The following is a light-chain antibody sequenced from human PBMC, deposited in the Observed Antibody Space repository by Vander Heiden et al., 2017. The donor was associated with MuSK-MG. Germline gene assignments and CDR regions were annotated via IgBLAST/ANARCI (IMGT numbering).Light chain of an antibody. CDR2: DVS. CDR3: SSYTSSSTPHVV. CDR1: SSDVGGYNY. V-gene: IGLV2-14*03. Sequence: QSALTQPASLSGSPGQSLTISCTGTSSDVGGYNYVSWYQQHPGKAPKLMIYDVSNRPSGVSNRFSGSKSGSTASLTIPGLQADDEADYYCSSYTSSSTPHVVFGGGTKLTVL. J-gene: IGLJ2*01.